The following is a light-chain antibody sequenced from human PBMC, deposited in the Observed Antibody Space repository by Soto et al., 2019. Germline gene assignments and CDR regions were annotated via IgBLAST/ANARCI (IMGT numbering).Light chain of an antibody. CDR1: QTVRINY. V-gene: IGKV3-20*01. CDR3: QQYSDSPLT. Sequence: EIVLTQSRGTLSLSPGERATLSCRASQTVRINYLAWFQHKPGQAPRLLIYGASSRATGIPDRFSGSGSGTDFTLTINRLEPEDFAVYFCQQYSDSPLTFGGGTKVEIK. CDR2: GAS. J-gene: IGKJ4*01.